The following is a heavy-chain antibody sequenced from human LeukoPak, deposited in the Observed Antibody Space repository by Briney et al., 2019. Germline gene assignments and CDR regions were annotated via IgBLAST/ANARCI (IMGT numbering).Heavy chain of an antibody. Sequence: GGSLRLSCAASGFTISSYGMHWVRQGPRPGQEREGFVRYDGSNKYYADSVKGRFTISRDNFKNTLSLQMNSLRADDTAVYYCAKDWGRYFASGSSYFDYWGQGTLVTVSS. CDR3: AKDWGRYFASGSSYFDY. D-gene: IGHD3-10*01. V-gene: IGHV3-30*02. CDR1: GFTISSYG. J-gene: IGHJ4*02. CDR2: VRYDGSNK.